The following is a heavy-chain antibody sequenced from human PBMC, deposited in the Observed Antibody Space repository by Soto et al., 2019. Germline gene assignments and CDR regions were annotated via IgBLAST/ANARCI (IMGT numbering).Heavy chain of an antibody. V-gene: IGHV5-51*01. D-gene: IGHD6-19*01. J-gene: IGHJ3*01. CDR1: GYSFTSYW. Sequence: PGESLKISCKGSGYSFTSYWIGWVRQMPGKGLEWMGIIYPGDSDTRYSPSFQGQVTISADKSISTAYLQWSSLKASDTAMYYCARQSWRRGWPHDAFDLWGQGTMVTVSS. CDR2: IYPGDSDT. CDR3: ARQSWRRGWPHDAFDL.